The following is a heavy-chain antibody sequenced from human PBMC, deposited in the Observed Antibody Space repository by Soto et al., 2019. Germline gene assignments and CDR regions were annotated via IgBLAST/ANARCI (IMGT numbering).Heavy chain of an antibody. D-gene: IGHD6-13*01. V-gene: IGHV3-9*01. CDR3: AKGYNVAAAASVDAFDI. CDR2: SSWNSGSI. Sequence: PGGSLRLSCAASGFTFDDYDMHGGRQAPGKGREWGTGSSWNSGSIGYADSVKGRFTISRDNAKNSLYLQMNSLRAEDTALYYCAKGYNVAAAASVDAFDIWGQGTTVTVSS. CDR1: GFTFDDYD. J-gene: IGHJ3*02.